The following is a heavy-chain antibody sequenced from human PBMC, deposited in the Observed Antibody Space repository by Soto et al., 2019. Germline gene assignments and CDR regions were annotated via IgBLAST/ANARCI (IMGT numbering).Heavy chain of an antibody. V-gene: IGHV1-18*01. Sequence: ASVRVSCKTSGYVFSSYGFSWVRQAPGQGLEWMGWISAYNGNKHYAQNLQGRVTMTTDTSTRTVYMELRTLRSDDTAVYYCARDGGPYGTGTYYVDFDPWGQGTLVTVSS. J-gene: IGHJ5*02. CDR1: GYVFSSYG. CDR3: ARDGGPYGTGTYYVDFDP. CDR2: ISAYNGNK. D-gene: IGHD1-26*01.